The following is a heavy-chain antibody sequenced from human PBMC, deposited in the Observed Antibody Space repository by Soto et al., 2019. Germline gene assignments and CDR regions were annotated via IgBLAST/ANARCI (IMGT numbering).Heavy chain of an antibody. Sequence: QLQLQESGPGLVKPSETLSLTCTVSGGSISSRYYWGWIRQAPGKGLEWIGSIDYSGSTYYKPSLKSPVTVSVDTSRNKVSLRLSSVTAADTAVYYCARHIPAVTGYIGGHFDYWGQGTLVTVSS. CDR1: GGSISSRYY. D-gene: IGHD3-9*01. J-gene: IGHJ4*02. V-gene: IGHV4-39*01. CDR3: ARHIPAVTGYIGGHFDY. CDR2: IDYSGST.